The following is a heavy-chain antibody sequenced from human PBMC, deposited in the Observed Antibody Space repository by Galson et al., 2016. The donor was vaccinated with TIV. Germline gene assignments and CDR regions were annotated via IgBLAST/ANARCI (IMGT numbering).Heavy chain of an antibody. CDR2: ISHSGST. J-gene: IGHJ3*02. D-gene: IGHD2-2*01. V-gene: IGHV4-34*01. Sequence: ETLSLTCGVSGRSFSTYYWSWVRQPPGKGLEWIGEISHSGSTNYNPSLKSRVTISVDESRTHFSLNMNSVTAADTAVYFCARGYCSRTDCFRAFDIWGHGTMVTVSS. CDR1: GRSFSTYY. CDR3: ARGYCSRTDCFRAFDI.